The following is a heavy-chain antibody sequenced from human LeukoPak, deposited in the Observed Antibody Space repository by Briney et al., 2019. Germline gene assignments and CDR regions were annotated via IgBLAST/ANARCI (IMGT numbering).Heavy chain of an antibody. Sequence: GGSLRLSCAASGFTFSSYAMSWVRRAPGKGLEWVSSISGSGSSTYYADSVKGRFSISRDNSKNTLYLQMNSLRAEDTALYYCARARYCTSTSCYIDYWGQGTLVTVSS. D-gene: IGHD2-2*02. V-gene: IGHV3-23*01. J-gene: IGHJ4*02. CDR1: GFTFSSYA. CDR3: ARARYCTSTSCYIDY. CDR2: ISGSGSST.